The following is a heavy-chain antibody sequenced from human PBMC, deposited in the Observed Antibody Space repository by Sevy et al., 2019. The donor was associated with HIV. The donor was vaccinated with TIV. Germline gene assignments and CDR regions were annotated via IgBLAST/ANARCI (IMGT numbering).Heavy chain of an antibody. V-gene: IGHV3-21*01. CDR1: GFTFSSYS. CDR2: ISSSSSYI. CDR3: ARGNTMIVVAPGAFHI. Sequence: GGSLRLSCAASGFTFSSYSMNWVRQAPGKGLEWVSSISSSSSYIYYADSVKGRFTISRDNAKNSLYLQMNSLRAEDTAVCYCARGNTMIVVAPGAFHIWGQGTMVTVSS. D-gene: IGHD3-22*01. J-gene: IGHJ3*02.